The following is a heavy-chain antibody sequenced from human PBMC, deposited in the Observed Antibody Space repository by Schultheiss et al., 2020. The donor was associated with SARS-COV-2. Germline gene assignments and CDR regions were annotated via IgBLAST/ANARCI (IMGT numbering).Heavy chain of an antibody. D-gene: IGHD6-13*01. CDR2: ISSSGSTT. J-gene: IGHJ6*02. Sequence: GGSLRLSCAASGFTFSSYAMSWVRQAPGKGLEWVSYISSSGSTTYYADSVKGRFTISRDNSKNTVHLQMNSLRAEDTAVYYCARSAVAAAGGALDVWGQGTTVTVSS. CDR1: GFTFSSYA. V-gene: IGHV3-48*04. CDR3: ARSAVAAAGGALDV.